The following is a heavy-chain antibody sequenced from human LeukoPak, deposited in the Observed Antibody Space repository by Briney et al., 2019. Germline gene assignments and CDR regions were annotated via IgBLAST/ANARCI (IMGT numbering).Heavy chain of an antibody. Sequence: GGSLRLSCAASGFTFSSYAMSWVRQAPGKGLEWVSVISSSGGSTYYADSVKGRFTISRDNSKNTLYLQMNSLRAEDTAVYYCARDALAFYARSPCDYWGQGTLVTVSS. CDR3: ARDALAFYARSPCDY. J-gene: IGHJ4*02. V-gene: IGHV3-23*01. CDR2: ISSSGGST. CDR1: GFTFSSYA. D-gene: IGHD2/OR15-2a*01.